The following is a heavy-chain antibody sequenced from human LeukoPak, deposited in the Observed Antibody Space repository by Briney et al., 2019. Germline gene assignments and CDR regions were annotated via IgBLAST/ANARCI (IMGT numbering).Heavy chain of an antibody. CDR2: IYYSGST. Sequence: PSETLSLTCTVSGGSLSSYYWSWIRQPPGKGLEWIGYIYYSGSTNYNPSLKSRVTISVDTSKNQFSLKLSSVTAADTAVYYCAAAADFGYFDYWGQGTLVTVSS. V-gene: IGHV4-59*01. CDR3: AAAADFGYFDY. CDR1: GGSLSSYY. D-gene: IGHD6-13*01. J-gene: IGHJ4*02.